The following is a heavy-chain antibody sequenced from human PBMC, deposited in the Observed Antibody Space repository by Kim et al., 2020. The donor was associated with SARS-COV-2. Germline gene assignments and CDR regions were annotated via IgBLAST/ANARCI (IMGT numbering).Heavy chain of an antibody. J-gene: IGHJ3*02. CDR1: GGSFSGYY. CDR3: ARGRGGAVAGGGAFDI. V-gene: IGHV4-34*01. Sequence: SETLSLTCAVYGGSFSGYYWSWIRQPPGKGLEWIGEINHSGSTNYNPSLKRRVTISVDTSKNQFSLKLSSVTAADTAVYYCARGRGGAVAGGGAFDIWGQGTMVTVSS. CDR2: INHSGST. D-gene: IGHD6-19*01.